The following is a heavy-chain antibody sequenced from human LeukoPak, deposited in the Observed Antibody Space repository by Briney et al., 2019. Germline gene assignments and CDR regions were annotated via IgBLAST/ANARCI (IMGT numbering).Heavy chain of an antibody. CDR2: MNPNSGNT. CDR1: GYTFTIYD. D-gene: IGHD3-10*01. Sequence: ASVKVSCKASGYTFTIYDINWVRQATGQGLEWMGWMNPNSGNTGYAQRFQGRVTFTRNTSISTAYMELNSLRAEDTAVYYCAKGPGGSYYDARFDSWGQGTLVTVSS. J-gene: IGHJ5*01. CDR3: AKGPGGSYYDARFDS. V-gene: IGHV1-8*03.